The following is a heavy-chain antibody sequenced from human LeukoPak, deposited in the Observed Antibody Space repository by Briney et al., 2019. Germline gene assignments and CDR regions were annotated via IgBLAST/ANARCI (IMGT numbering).Heavy chain of an antibody. CDR1: GFTFTNAW. Sequence: GGSLRLSCAASGFTFTNAWMSWVRQAAGKGLEWVSLISGSGGGTYYADSVKGRFTISRDNSKNTLYLQLNSLRVEDTAVYYCVKNRGAGSHYYYHMNVWGKGTTVTVSS. CDR2: ISGSGGGT. J-gene: IGHJ6*03. D-gene: IGHD1-26*01. CDR3: VKNRGAGSHYYYHMNV. V-gene: IGHV3-23*01.